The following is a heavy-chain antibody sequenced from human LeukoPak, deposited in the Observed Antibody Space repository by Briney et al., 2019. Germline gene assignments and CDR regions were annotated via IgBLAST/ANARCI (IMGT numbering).Heavy chain of an antibody. CDR1: GFTFSQYW. V-gene: IGHV3-7*01. Sequence: PGGSLRLSCAASGFTFSQYWMSWVRQAPGKGLEWVANIKPDGSEKHYVDSVKGRFSISRDKTKNSLFLQISSLRGEDSAVYYCAREPSQLWIGNWGQGTRVIVSS. J-gene: IGHJ4*02. D-gene: IGHD5-18*01. CDR2: IKPDGSEK. CDR3: AREPSQLWIGN.